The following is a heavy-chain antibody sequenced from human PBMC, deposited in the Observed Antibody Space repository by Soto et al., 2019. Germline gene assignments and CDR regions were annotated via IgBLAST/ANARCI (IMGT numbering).Heavy chain of an antibody. Sequence: SVKGSCKASGNTFASYDINWVRQATGHGLEWMGWINPNSGNIGFAQKFQGRVTMTRDTAIRTAYMEVSRLRSDDTAVYYCARGRASGSYYLLDYWGQGTLVTVSS. V-gene: IGHV1-8*01. D-gene: IGHD3-10*01. CDR2: INPNSGNI. CDR3: ARGRASGSYYLLDY. CDR1: GNTFASYD. J-gene: IGHJ4*02.